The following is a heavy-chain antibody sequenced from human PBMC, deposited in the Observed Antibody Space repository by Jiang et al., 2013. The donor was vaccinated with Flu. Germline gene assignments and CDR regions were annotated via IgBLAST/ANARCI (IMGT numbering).Heavy chain of an antibody. CDR2: IYYSGST. D-gene: IGHD6-6*01. J-gene: IGHJ5*02. V-gene: IGHV4-59*01. Sequence: PGLVKPSETLSLTCTVSGGSISSYFWSWIRQPPGKGLEWIGYIYYSGSTNYNPSLKSRVTISLDTSKNQFSLKLSSVTAADTAVYYCARGRASSSGWFDPWGQGTLVTVSS. CDR3: ARGRASSSGWFDP. CDR1: GGSISSYF.